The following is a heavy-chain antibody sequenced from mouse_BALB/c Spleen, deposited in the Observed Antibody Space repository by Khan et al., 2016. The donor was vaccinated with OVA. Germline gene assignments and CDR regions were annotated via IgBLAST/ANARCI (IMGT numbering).Heavy chain of an antibody. D-gene: IGHD1-1*01. CDR2: INPHIGET. CDR3: TRIYRSDFDY. J-gene: IGHJ2*01. V-gene: IGHV1-20*02. Sequence: VQLKQSGPELVKPGASVKISCKASGYSFTGYFMNWVMQSHGKSLEWIGRINPHIGETLYNQKFKDKATFTVDDSSSTAHIELRSLASEDSAVYYCTRIYRSDFDYWGQGTTLTVFS. CDR1: GYSFTGYF.